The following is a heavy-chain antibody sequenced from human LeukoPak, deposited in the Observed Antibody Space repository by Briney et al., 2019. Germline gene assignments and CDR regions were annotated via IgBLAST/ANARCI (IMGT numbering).Heavy chain of an antibody. CDR3: ARDRGHDYGDYNLFDY. D-gene: IGHD4-17*01. V-gene: IGHV4-61*02. J-gene: IGHJ4*02. Sequence: SETLSLTCTVSGGSISGGIYSWSWIRQPAGKGLECIGRIYASGYTNYNPSLVSRVTISVDTSKNQFSLKLSSVTAADTAVYYCARDRGHDYGDYNLFDYWGQGTLVTVSS. CDR2: IYASGYT. CDR1: GGSISGGIYS.